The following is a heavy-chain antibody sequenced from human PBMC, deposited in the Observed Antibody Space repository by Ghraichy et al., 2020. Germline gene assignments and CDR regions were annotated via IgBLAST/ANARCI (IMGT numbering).Heavy chain of an antibody. D-gene: IGHD6-13*01. CDR2: FDPEDGET. Sequence: ASVKVSCKVSGYTLTELSMHWVRQAPGKGLEWMGGFDPEDGETIYAQKFQGRVTMTEDTSTDTAYMELSSLRSEDTAVYYCATGTPVLLMAAAGTWFDPWGQGTLVTVSS. CDR1: GYTLTELS. V-gene: IGHV1-24*01. CDR3: ATGTPVLLMAAAGTWFDP. J-gene: IGHJ5*02.